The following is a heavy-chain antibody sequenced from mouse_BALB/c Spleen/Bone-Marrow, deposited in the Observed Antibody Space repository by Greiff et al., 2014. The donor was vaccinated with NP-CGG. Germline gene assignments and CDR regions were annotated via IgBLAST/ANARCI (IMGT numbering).Heavy chain of an antibody. D-gene: IGHD2-4*01. CDR3: AMITTIAY. CDR1: GFTFSSYG. J-gene: IGHJ3*01. Sequence: EVNLVESGGGLVKPGGSLKLSCAASGFTFSSYGMSWVRQTPEKRLEWVATISGGDSYTYYPDSVKGRFTISRDNAKNTLYLQMSSLRSEDTAMYYCAMITTIAYWGQGTLVTVSA. V-gene: IGHV5-9-2*01. CDR2: ISGGDSYT.